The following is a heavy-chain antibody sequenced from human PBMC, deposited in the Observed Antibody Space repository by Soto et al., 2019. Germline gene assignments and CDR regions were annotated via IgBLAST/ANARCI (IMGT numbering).Heavy chain of an antibody. J-gene: IGHJ5*02. CDR3: ARHAFKSNWCAGWFDA. Sequence: QLLLQDSGPGLVKPSETLSITCNISGGSISSFNHYWAWISPSPGKGLEWIATIYYGGTTYYNPFLNSGTTIFIATSKNQFSRKINSVTAADTAVYFCARHAFKSNWCAGWFDAWGQGSLVSV. D-gene: IGHD6-13*01. CDR1: GGSISSFNHY. CDR2: IYYGGTT. V-gene: IGHV4-39*01.